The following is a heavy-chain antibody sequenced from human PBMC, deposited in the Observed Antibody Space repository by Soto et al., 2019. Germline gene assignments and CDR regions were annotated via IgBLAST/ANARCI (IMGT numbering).Heavy chain of an antibody. CDR3: ARDSGVWELLGRGYDACDI. J-gene: IGHJ3*02. Sequence: QVQLVQSGAEVKKPGSSVKVSCKASGGTFSSYAISWVRQAPGQGLEWMGGVLPIFGTANYAQKFQGRVTITADKSTSTDYIELSSLRSEETAVYYCARDSGVWELLGRGYDACDIWGQGTMVSVSS. V-gene: IGHV1-69*06. D-gene: IGHD1-26*01. CDR2: VLPIFGTA. CDR1: GGTFSSYA.